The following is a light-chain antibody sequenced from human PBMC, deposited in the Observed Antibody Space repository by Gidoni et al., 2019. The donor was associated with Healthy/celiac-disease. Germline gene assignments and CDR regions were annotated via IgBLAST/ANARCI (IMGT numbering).Light chain of an antibody. CDR1: QSVSSY. J-gene: IGKJ1*01. CDR2: DAS. CDR3: QQRSNWPRLWT. Sequence: EIVLTQSPATLSLSPGERATPSCRASQSVSSYLAWYQQKPGQAPRLLIYDASNRATGIPARFSGSGSGTDFTLTISSLEPEDFAVYYCQQRSNWPRLWTFGQGTKVEIK. V-gene: IGKV3-11*01.